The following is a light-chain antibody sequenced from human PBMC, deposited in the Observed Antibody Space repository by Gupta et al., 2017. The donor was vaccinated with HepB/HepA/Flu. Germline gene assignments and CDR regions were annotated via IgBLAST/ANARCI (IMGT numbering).Light chain of an antibody. CDR1: SRDVGGYNY. J-gene: IGLJ1*01. V-gene: IGLV2-14*01. Sequence: SALPQPASVSGSPLQSITISFTVTSRDVGGYNYVCCYQQDPGKPPKLIIYDVSNRPAGVASRFSASKSGNTASLTISVHQEEDAADYYYKSDTSSNTYVFGTGTKVTVL. CDR2: DVS. CDR3: KSDTSSNTYV.